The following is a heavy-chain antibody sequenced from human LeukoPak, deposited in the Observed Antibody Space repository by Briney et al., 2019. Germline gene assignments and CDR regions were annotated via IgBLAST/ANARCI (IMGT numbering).Heavy chain of an antibody. D-gene: IGHD5-18*01. J-gene: IGHJ4*02. V-gene: IGHV3-33*01. Sequence: GGSLRLSCAASGFTFSSYGMHWVRQAPGKGLEWVAVIWYDGSNKYYAGSVKGRFTISRDNSKNTLYLQMNSLRAEDTAVYYCARDGGYSYGYSGYWGQGTLVTVSS. CDR1: GFTFSSYG. CDR2: IWYDGSNK. CDR3: ARDGGYSYGYSGY.